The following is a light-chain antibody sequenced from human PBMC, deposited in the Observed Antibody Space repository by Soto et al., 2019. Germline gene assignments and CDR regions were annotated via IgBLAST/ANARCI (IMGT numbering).Light chain of an antibody. J-gene: IGLJ2*01. CDR3: SSYSGTLSVV. Sequence: QSALTQPASVSGSPGQSITISCTGTSSDVGGYNYVSWYQRHPGKAPKLMIYDVSNRPSGVSNRFSGSKSGNTASLTISGLQAEDEADYYCSSYSGTLSVVFGGGTQLTVL. V-gene: IGLV2-14*01. CDR1: SSDVGGYNY. CDR2: DVS.